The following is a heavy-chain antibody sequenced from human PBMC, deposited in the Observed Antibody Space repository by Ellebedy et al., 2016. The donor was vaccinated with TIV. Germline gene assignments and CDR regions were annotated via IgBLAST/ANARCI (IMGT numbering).Heavy chain of an antibody. CDR1: GGSISSNTYY. D-gene: IGHD5-18*01. J-gene: IGHJ4*02. Sequence: MPSETLSLTCTVSGGSISSNTYYWGWIRQSPGKGMEWIGSIYHSGSTYYNLSLKSRVTMSVDRSKNQFSLKLSSVTAADTALYYCARPGYSYGLRIDYWGQGTLVTVSS. V-gene: IGHV4-39*01. CDR3: ARPGYSYGLRIDY. CDR2: IYHSGST.